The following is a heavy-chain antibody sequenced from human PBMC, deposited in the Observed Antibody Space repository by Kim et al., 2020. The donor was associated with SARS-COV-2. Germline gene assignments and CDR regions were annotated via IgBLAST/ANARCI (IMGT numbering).Heavy chain of an antibody. J-gene: IGHJ5*02. CDR1: GFTFSSYS. CDR2: ISGSSSTT. CDR3: ARGQPSWFDP. Sequence: GGSLRLSCAASGFTFSSYSMNWVRQAPGKGLEWVSWISGSSSTTYYGDSVKGRFTISRDNAKNSVYLEMNNLRDEDTALYYCARGQPSWFDPSGQGTLVT. V-gene: IGHV3-48*02.